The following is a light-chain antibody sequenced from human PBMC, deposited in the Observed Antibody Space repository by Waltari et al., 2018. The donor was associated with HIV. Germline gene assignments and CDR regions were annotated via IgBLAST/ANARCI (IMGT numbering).Light chain of an antibody. CDR1: QSVNSNY. J-gene: IGKJ3*01. CDR3: HQYGSSPVT. Sequence: EIVLTQSPGTLSLSPGERATPPCRASQSVNSNYVAWYQHTRGQAPRLVIYGASSRATGIPDRFSGSGSGTDFTLTIRRLEPEDSAVYFCHQYGSSPVTFGPGTKVDIK. CDR2: GAS. V-gene: IGKV3-20*01.